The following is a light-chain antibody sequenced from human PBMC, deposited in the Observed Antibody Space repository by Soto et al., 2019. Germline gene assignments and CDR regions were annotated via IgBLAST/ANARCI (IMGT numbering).Light chain of an antibody. CDR1: QTISSW. V-gene: IGKV1-5*03. CDR2: KAS. Sequence: DIQMTQSHSTLSGSVGDRVTITCRASQTISSWLAWYQQKPGKAPKLLIYKASTLKSGVPSRFSGSGSGTEFTHTISSLQPDDFATYYCQHYNSYSEAFGQGTKVDIK. CDR3: QHYNSYSEA. J-gene: IGKJ1*01.